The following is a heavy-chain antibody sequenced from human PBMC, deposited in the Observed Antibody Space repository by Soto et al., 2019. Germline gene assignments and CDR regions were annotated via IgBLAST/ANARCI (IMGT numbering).Heavy chain of an antibody. CDR2: IYYSGST. J-gene: IGHJ5*02. CDR3: ARIIAAAGKWWFDP. CDR1: GGSVSSGSYY. D-gene: IGHD6-13*01. V-gene: IGHV4-61*01. Sequence: ASETLSLTCTVSGGSVSSGSYYWSWIRQPPGKGLEWIGYIYYSGSTNYNPSLKSRVTISVDTSKNQFSLKLSSVTAADTAVYYCARIIAAAGKWWFDPWCQGTLVTVSS.